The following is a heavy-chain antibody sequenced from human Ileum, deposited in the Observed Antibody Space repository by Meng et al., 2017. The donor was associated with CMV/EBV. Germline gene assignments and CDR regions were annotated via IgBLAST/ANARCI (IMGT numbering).Heavy chain of an antibody. CDR2: IGGSVHLT. CDR3: VKTTKSPYA. J-gene: IGHJ5*02. Sequence: GQCLRLSCAAAGFGFSSYAMNWVRRAPGKVLEWVSTIGGSVHLTWYADSVRGRFTISRDNSKNTLFLHMNSLRADETAVYFCVKTTKSPYAWGQGTLVTVSS. D-gene: IGHD1-14*01. CDR1: GFGFSSYA. V-gene: IGHV3-23*01.